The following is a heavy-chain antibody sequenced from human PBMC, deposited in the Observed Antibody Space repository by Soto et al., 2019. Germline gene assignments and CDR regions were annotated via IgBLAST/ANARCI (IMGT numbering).Heavy chain of an antibody. Sequence: QLQLQESGPGLVKPSETLSLTCTVSGGSISSSSYYWGWVRQPPGKGLEWIGTIYYSGSTYYNPSLKSRVTISVDTSKNQFSLKLSSVTAADTAVYYCARHFGSYYAHFDYWGQGTLVTVSS. CDR2: IYYSGST. CDR3: ARHFGSYYAHFDY. CDR1: GGSISSSSYY. J-gene: IGHJ4*02. D-gene: IGHD1-26*01. V-gene: IGHV4-39*01.